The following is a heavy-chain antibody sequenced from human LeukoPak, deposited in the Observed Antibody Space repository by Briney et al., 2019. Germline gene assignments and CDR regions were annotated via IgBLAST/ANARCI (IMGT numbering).Heavy chain of an antibody. J-gene: IGHJ4*02. CDR2: ISSSSSYI. CDR3: ARWYSGSQYFDY. D-gene: IGHD1-26*01. V-gene: IGHV3-21*01. Sequence: PGGSLRLSCAASGFTFSSYTMNWVRQAPGKGLEWVSSISSSSSYIYYPDSVKGRFTISRDNAKNSLYLQMNSLRAEDTAVYYCARWYSGSQYFDYWDQGTLVTVSS. CDR1: GFTFSSYT.